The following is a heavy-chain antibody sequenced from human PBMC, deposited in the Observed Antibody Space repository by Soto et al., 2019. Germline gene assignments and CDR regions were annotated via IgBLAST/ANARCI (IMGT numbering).Heavy chain of an antibody. Sequence: EVQLLESGGGLVQPGGSLRLSCAASGFTFSSYAMSWVRQAPGKGLEWVSAISGSGGSTYYADSVKGRFTISRDNSKNTLYLQMNSLRADDTAVYYCAKENWNYPYYYYGMDVWGQGTTVTVSS. V-gene: IGHV3-23*01. CDR1: GFTFSSYA. CDR3: AKENWNYPYYYYGMDV. J-gene: IGHJ6*02. CDR2: ISGSGGST. D-gene: IGHD1-7*01.